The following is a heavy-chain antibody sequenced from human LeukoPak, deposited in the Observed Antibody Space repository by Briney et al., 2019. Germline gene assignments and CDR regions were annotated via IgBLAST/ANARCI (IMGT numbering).Heavy chain of an antibody. CDR2: IYYSGST. CDR3: ARGAGRGYSYDY. Sequence: SETLSLTCTVSGGSISSYYWSWIRQPPGKGLEWIGDIYYSGSTNYNPSLKSRVTISVDTSKNQFSLKLSSVTAADTAVYYCARGAGRGYSYDYWGQGTLVTVSS. D-gene: IGHD5-18*01. J-gene: IGHJ4*02. CDR1: GGSISSYY. V-gene: IGHV4-59*01.